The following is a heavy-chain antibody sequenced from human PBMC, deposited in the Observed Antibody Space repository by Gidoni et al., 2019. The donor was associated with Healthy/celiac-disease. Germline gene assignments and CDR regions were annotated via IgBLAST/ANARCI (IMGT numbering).Heavy chain of an antibody. J-gene: IGHJ4*02. CDR2: MNPNSGNT. CDR3: ARGPIVLVTALDY. D-gene: IGHD2-21*02. V-gene: IGHV1-8*01. CDR1: GSTLTSYE. Sequence: QLQLVQPGAEVKKPGPSVKVSCKASGSTLTSYEINWVRQAPGQGLEWMGWMNPNSGNTRYAQKFQGRVTMTRNTSISTAYMELSSLRSEDTAVYCCARGPIVLVTALDYWGQGTLVTVSS.